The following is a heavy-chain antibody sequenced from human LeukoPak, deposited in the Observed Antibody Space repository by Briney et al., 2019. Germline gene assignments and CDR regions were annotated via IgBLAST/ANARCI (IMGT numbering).Heavy chain of an antibody. CDR3: ARGGHSGSYSPYYYYMDV. CDR1: GFSFSTFA. Sequence: GGSLRLSCVASGFSFSTFAMSWLRQSPEKGLEGVSAICASDGYTYHADSVKGRFTMSRDISRNKVYLQMNSLRAEDTAVYYCARGGHSGSYSPYYYYMDVWGKGTTVTISS. J-gene: IGHJ6*03. V-gene: IGHV3-23*01. D-gene: IGHD1-26*01. CDR2: ICASDGYT.